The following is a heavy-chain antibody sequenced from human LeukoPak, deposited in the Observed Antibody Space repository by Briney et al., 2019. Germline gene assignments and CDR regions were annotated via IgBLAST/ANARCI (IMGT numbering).Heavy chain of an antibody. CDR2: IYTSGST. Sequence: SQTLSLTCTVSGGSISSGSYYWSWIRQPAGKGLEWIGRIYTSGSTNYNPSLKSRVTMSVDTSKNQFSLKLGSVTAADTAVYYCARDTREGNYYYYYYMDVWGKGTTVTISS. J-gene: IGHJ6*03. CDR3: ARDTREGNYYYYYYMDV. CDR1: GGSISSGSYY. V-gene: IGHV4-61*02.